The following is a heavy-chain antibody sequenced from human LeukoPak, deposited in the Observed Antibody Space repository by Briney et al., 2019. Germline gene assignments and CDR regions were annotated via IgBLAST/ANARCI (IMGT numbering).Heavy chain of an antibody. D-gene: IGHD3-3*01. J-gene: IGHJ4*02. V-gene: IGHV3-11*01. Sequence: PGGSLRLSCAASGFTFSDHYMSWIRQAPGKGLEWVSYISHTGTTTMYGDSVQGRFTVSRDNANNLLFLQMNSLRAEDTAVYFGVRTARLIDYWGQGTLVTVSS. CDR2: ISHTGTTT. CDR3: VRTARLIDY. CDR1: GFTFSDHY.